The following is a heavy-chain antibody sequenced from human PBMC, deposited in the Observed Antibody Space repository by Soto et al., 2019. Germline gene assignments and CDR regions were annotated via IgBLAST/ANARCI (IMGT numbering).Heavy chain of an antibody. CDR3: ARGDSSSPRGEYYGMDV. CDR1: GGTFSSYA. J-gene: IGHJ6*02. D-gene: IGHD6-6*01. Sequence: QVQLVQSGAEVKKPGSSVKVSCKASGGTFSSYAISWVRQAPGQGLEWMGGIIPIFGTANYAQKFQGRVTITADESTSTAYMELSSLRAEDTAVYYCARGDSSSPRGEYYGMDVWGQVTTVTVSS. CDR2: IIPIFGTA. V-gene: IGHV1-69*01.